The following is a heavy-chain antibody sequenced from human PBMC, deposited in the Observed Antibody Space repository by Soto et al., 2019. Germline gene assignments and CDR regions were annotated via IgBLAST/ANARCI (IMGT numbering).Heavy chain of an antibody. CDR2: IWYDGSNK. D-gene: IGHD6-13*01. CDR3: ARVGSSSRYYFDY. Sequence: GGSLRLSCAASGFTFSSYGMHWVRQAPGKGLEWVAVIWYDGSNKYYADSVKGRFTISRDNSKNTLYLQVNSLRAEDTAVYYCARVGSSSRYYFDYWGQGTLVTVSS. V-gene: IGHV3-33*01. CDR1: GFTFSSYG. J-gene: IGHJ4*02.